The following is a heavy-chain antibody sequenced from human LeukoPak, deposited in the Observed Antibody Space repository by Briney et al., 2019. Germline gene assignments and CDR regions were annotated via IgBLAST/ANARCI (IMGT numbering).Heavy chain of an antibody. J-gene: IGHJ6*04. CDR1: GDSVSSNSAA. Sequence: SQTLSLTFAISGDSVSSNSAAWNWIRQSPSRGLEWLGRTYYRSKWYNDYAVSVKSRITINPDTSKNQFSLQLNSVTPEDTAVYYCARDIVVVPAAHDYYYYYGMDVWGKGTTVTVSS. D-gene: IGHD2-2*01. CDR3: ARDIVVVPAAHDYYYYYGMDV. CDR2: TYYRSKWYN. V-gene: IGHV6-1*01.